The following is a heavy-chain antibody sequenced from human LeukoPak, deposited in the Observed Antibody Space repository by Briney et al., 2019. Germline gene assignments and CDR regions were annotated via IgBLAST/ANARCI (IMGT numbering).Heavy chain of an antibody. D-gene: IGHD1-1*01. CDR1: GFTFSSYS. V-gene: IGHV3-21*01. CDR2: ISSTSTYI. Sequence: GGSLRLSCAASGFTFSSYSMNWVRQAPGKGLVWVSSISSTSTYIYHADSLKGRFTISRDNAKNSLYLQMNSLRAEDTAVYYCARDKQNWNDVWGQGTMVTVSS. J-gene: IGHJ3*01. CDR3: ARDKQNWNDV.